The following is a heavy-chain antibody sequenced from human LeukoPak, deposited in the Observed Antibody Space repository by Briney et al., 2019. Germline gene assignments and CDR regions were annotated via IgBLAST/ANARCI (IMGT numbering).Heavy chain of an antibody. CDR1: GYSFTSYW. D-gene: IGHD3-22*01. V-gene: IGHV5-51*01. Sequence: GESLRISCKGSGYSFTSYWIGWVRQMPGKGLEWMGSIYPGDSDTRYSPSFQGRASLSANKSASTAYLQWSSLKASDTAIYDCARRKFDSSGSAFFDYWGRGTLVTVSS. CDR2: IYPGDSDT. J-gene: IGHJ4*02. CDR3: ARRKFDSSGSAFFDY.